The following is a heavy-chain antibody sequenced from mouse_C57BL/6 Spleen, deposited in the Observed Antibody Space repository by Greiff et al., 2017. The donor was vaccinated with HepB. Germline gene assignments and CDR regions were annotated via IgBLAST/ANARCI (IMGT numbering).Heavy chain of an antibody. CDR3: ARGKSRDFILDY. CDR2: ISDGGSYT. J-gene: IGHJ4*01. CDR1: GFTFSSYA. V-gene: IGHV5-4*01. Sequence: EVQLQESGGGLVKPGGSLKLSCAASGFTFSSYAMSWVRQTPEKRLEWVATISDGGSYTYYPDNVKGRFTISRDNAKNNLYLQMSHLKSEDTAMYYCARGKSRDFILDYWGQGTSVTVSS. D-gene: IGHD1-2*01.